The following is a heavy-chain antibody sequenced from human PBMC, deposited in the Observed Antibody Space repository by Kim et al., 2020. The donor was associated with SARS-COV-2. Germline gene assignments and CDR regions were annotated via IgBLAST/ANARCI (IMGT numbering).Heavy chain of an antibody. D-gene: IGHD3-22*01. CDR3: ATVVFYYDAGYFKN. V-gene: IGHV3-30*07. Sequence: ADAWKGRLIISRDQSKNTLYLQMNSLRAEDTAVYYCATVVFYYDAGYFKNWGQGTLVIVSS. J-gene: IGHJ1*01.